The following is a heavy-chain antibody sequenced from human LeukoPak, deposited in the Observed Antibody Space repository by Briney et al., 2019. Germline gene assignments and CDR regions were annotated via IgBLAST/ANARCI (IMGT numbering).Heavy chain of an antibody. CDR3: ARSRALYSSSWYQFGY. J-gene: IGHJ4*02. CDR1: GYTFTGYY. V-gene: IGHV1-2*02. D-gene: IGHD6-13*01. CDR2: INPNSGGT. Sequence: ASVKVSCKASGYTFTGYYMHWVRQAPGQGLEWMGWINPNSGGTNYAQKFQGRVTMTRDTSISTAYMELSRLRSDDTAVYYCARSRALYSSSWYQFGYWGQGTLVTVSS.